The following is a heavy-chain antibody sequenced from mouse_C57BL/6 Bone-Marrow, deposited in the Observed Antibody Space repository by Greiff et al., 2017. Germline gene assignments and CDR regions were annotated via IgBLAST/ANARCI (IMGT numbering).Heavy chain of an antibody. CDR3: ARKGTGVSHYYAMDY. V-gene: IGHV5-4*01. CDR1: GFTFSSYA. J-gene: IGHJ4*01. Sequence: DVHLVESGGGLVKPGGSLKLSCAASGFTFSSYAMPWVRQTPEKRLEWVATISDGGSYTYYPDNVKGRFTISRDNAKNNLYLQMSHLKSEDTAIYYCARKGTGVSHYYAMDYWGQGTSVTVSS. D-gene: IGHD4-1*01. CDR2: ISDGGSYT.